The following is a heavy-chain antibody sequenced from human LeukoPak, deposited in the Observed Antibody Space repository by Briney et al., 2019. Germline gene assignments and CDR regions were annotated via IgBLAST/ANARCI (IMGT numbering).Heavy chain of an antibody. CDR3: ARLLIWGYDLDPLGYYYGMDV. V-gene: IGHV1-8*01. Sequence: ASVKVSCKASGYTFTSYDINWVRQATGQGLEWMGWMNPNSGNTGYAQKFQGRVTMTRNTSISTAYMELSSLRSEDTAVYHCARLLIWGYDLDPLGYYYGMDVWGQGPRSPSP. CDR1: GYTFTSYD. J-gene: IGHJ6*02. D-gene: IGHD5-12*01. CDR2: MNPNSGNT.